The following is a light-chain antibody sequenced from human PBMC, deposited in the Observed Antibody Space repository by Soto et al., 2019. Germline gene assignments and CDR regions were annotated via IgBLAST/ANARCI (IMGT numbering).Light chain of an antibody. CDR1: QSISSY. V-gene: IGKV1-39*01. CDR3: QQSYSTLWT. J-gene: IGKJ1*01. CDR2: AAS. Sequence: IQLTQSPSSLSASVGARVPITCRASQSISSYLNWYQQKPGKAPKLLIYAASSLQSGVPSRFSGSGSGTDFTLTISSLQPEDFATYYCQQSYSTLWTFGQGTKVDIK.